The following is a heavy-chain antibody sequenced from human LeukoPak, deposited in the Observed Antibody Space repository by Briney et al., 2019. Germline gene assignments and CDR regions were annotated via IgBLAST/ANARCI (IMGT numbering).Heavy chain of an antibody. Sequence: PSQTLSLTCAVSGDSISSGDYYWSWIRQPAGKGLEWIGRISSSGSTNYNPSLKSRVTISVDTSKNQFSLKLSSVTAADTAVYFCARGPYSYDSSGAFDIWGQGTMVTVSS. J-gene: IGHJ3*02. CDR3: ARGPYSYDSSGAFDI. CDR1: GDSISSGDYY. D-gene: IGHD3-22*01. V-gene: IGHV4-61*02. CDR2: ISSSGST.